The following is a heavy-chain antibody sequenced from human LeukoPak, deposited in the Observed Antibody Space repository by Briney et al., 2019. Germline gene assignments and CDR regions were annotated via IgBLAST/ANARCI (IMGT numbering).Heavy chain of an antibody. CDR1: GGSISSYY. D-gene: IGHD3-3*01. J-gene: IGHJ6*03. V-gene: IGHV4-4*09. CDR2: IYTSGST. CDR3: ARGITIFGVVIADYYYDYMDV. Sequence: PSETLSLTCTVSGGSISSYYWSWIRQPPGKGLEWIGYIYTSGSTNYNPSLKSRVTISVDTSKNQFSLKLSSVTAADTAVYYCARGITIFGVVIADYYYDYMDVWGKGTTVTVSS.